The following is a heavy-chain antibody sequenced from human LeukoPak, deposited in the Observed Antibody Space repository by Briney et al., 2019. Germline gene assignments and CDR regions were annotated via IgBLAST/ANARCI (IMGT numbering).Heavy chain of an antibody. CDR3: ARDLGYCTNGVCHTRFDY. CDR2: IYSGGST. Sequence: SGGSLRLSCAASGFTVSSNYMSWVRQAPGKGLERVSVIYSGGSTYYADSVKGRFTISRDNSKNTLYLQMNSLRAEDTAVYYCARDLGYCTNGVCHTRFDYWGQGTLVAVSS. V-gene: IGHV3-53*01. CDR1: GFTVSSNY. D-gene: IGHD2-8*01. J-gene: IGHJ4*02.